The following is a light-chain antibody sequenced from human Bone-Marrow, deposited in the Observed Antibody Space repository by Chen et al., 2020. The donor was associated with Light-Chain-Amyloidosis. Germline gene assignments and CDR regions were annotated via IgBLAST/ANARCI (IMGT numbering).Light chain of an antibody. CDR2: DDS. Sequence: SSVLTQPSSVSVAPGQTATIACGGYNIGSTSVHWYQQTPGQASLLVVYDDSDRPSGIPERLSGSNSGNTATLTISRVEAGDEADYYCQVWDRSSDRPVFGGGTKLTVL. V-gene: IGLV3-21*02. J-gene: IGLJ3*02. CDR3: QVWDRSSDRPV. CDR1: NIGSTS.